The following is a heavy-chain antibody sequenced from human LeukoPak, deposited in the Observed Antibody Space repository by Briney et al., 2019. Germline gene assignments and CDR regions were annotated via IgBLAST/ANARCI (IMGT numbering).Heavy chain of an antibody. CDR1: GFTFSDYS. V-gene: IGHV3-21*01. CDR2: ISSESEHI. Sequence: PGGSLRLSCAASGFTFSDYSMNWVRQAPGMGLEWVSSISSESEHILYADSLKGRFTISRDNAKNSLYLQMNSLRAEDTAVYYCARFETVAAKPFEYWGQGALVTVSS. D-gene: IGHD6-19*01. J-gene: IGHJ4*02. CDR3: ARFETVAAKPFEY.